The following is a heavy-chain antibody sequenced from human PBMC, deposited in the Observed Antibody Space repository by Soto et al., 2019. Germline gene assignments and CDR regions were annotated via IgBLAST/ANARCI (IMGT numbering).Heavy chain of an antibody. Sequence: GGSLRLSSAASGFTFSSYSMNWVRQAPGKGLEWVSYISSSSSTIYYADSVKGRFTISRDNAKNSLYLQMNSLRDEDTAVYYCARDSNYYGSGSYYTRFDPWGQGTLVTVSS. CDR2: ISSSSSTI. D-gene: IGHD3-10*01. V-gene: IGHV3-48*02. CDR3: ARDSNYYGSGSYYTRFDP. CDR1: GFTFSSYS. J-gene: IGHJ5*02.